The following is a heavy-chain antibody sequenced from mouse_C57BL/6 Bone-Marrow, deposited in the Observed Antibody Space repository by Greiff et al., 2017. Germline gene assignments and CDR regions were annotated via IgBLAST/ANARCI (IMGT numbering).Heavy chain of an antibody. CDR3: ARAVTTESYYAMDY. Sequence: EVQRVESGGGLVKPGGSLKLSCAASGFTFSSYAMSWVRQTPDKRLEWVATISDGGSYTYYPDNVKGRFTISSDTAKNNLYLQMSHLKSEDTAMYYCARAVTTESYYAMDYWGQGTSVTVSS. V-gene: IGHV5-4*01. CDR1: GFTFSSYA. J-gene: IGHJ4*01. D-gene: IGHD2-1*01. CDR2: ISDGGSYT.